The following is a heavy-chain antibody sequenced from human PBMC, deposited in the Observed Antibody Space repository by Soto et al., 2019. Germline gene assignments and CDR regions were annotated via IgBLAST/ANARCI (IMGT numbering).Heavy chain of an antibody. D-gene: IGHD6-13*01. CDR1: GGSISSYY. J-gene: IGHJ4*02. CDR3: AASWYNPYYFDY. CDR2: IYYSGST. Sequence: SETLSLTCTVSGGSISSYYWSWIRQPPGKGLEWIGSIYYSGSTYYNPSLKSRVTISVDTSKNQFSLKLSSVTAADTAVYYCAASWYNPYYFDYWGQGTLVTVSS. V-gene: IGHV4-59*05.